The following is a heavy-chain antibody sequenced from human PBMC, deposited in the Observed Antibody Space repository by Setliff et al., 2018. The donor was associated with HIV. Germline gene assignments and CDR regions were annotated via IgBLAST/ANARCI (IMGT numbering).Heavy chain of an antibody. CDR2: IYPGDSVT. CDR1: GYSFTSYW. D-gene: IGHD6-13*01. J-gene: IGHJ4*02. Sequence: GESLKISCKASGYSFTSYWIGWVRQMPGKGLEWIGVIYPGDSVTRYGPSFQGQVFISADRSITTAYLEWSSLKPSDTAMYYCARRMWQQDSKFMYYFDYWGQGTLVTVSS. CDR3: ARRMWQQDSKFMYYFDY. V-gene: IGHV5-51*01.